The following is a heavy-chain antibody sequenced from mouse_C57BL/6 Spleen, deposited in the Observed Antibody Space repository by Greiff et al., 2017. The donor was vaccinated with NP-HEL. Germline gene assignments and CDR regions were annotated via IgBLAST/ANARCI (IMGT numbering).Heavy chain of an antibody. CDR2: ISDGGSYT. J-gene: IGHJ2*01. D-gene: IGHD4-1*01. CDR1: GFTFSSYA. Sequence: EVQVVESGGGLVKPGGSLKLSCAASGFTFSSYAMSWVRQTPEKRLEWVATISDGGSYTYYPDNVKGRFTISRDNAKNNLYLQMSHLKSEDTAMYYCARDDGTGTPFDYWGQGTTLTVSS. CDR3: ARDDGTGTPFDY. V-gene: IGHV5-4*01.